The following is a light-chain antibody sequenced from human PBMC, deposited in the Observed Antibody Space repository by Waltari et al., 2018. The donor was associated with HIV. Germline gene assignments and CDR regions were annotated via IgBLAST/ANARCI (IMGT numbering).Light chain of an antibody. Sequence: QLVLTQSPSVSASLGASVKLTCTLSSGHSHYAIGWHQQQPEKGPRYLMKLNSDGSHNQGDGIPDRLSGSSSGAERYLTSSSLQSDDEADYYCQTWDTGIQVFGGGTKLTVL. CDR1: SGHSHYA. CDR2: LNSDGSH. J-gene: IGLJ3*02. V-gene: IGLV4-69*01. CDR3: QTWDTGIQV.